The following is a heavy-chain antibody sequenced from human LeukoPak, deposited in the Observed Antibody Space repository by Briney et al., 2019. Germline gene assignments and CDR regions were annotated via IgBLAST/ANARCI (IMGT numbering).Heavy chain of an antibody. CDR1: GYTFTSYG. CDR2: IIPILGIA. V-gene: IGHV1-69*04. CDR3: ARVRIGSITGTQETYYFDY. D-gene: IGHD1-20*01. Sequence: SVKVSCKASGYTFTSYGISWVRQAPGQGLEWMGRIIPILGIANYAQKFQGRVTITADKSTSTAYMELSSLRSEDTAVYYCARVRIGSITGTQETYYFDYWGQGTLVTVSS. J-gene: IGHJ4*02.